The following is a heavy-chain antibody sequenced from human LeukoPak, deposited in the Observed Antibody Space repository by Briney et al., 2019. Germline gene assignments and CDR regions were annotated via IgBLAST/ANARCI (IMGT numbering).Heavy chain of an antibody. Sequence: TSETLSLTCTVSGGSISSSSYYWGWIRQPPGRGREWIGSIYYSGSTYYNPSLKSRVTISVDTSKNQFSLKLSSVTAADTAVYYCARQVEPGIAVAGGFDYWGQGTLVTVSS. J-gene: IGHJ4*02. CDR3: ARQVEPGIAVAGGFDY. CDR2: IYYSGST. CDR1: GGSISSSSYY. D-gene: IGHD6-19*01. V-gene: IGHV4-39*01.